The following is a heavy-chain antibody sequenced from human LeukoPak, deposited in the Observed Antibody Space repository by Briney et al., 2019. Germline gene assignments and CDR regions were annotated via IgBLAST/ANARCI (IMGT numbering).Heavy chain of an antibody. CDR1: GFTFSSYG. Sequence: GGSLRLSCAASGFTFSSYGMHWVRQAPGKGLEWVAVISYDRSNKYYADTVKGRFTISRDNSKNTLYLQMNSQRAEDTAVYYCAKGRADYGSASDAFDIWGQGTMVTVSS. V-gene: IGHV3-30*18. CDR3: AKGRADYGSASDAFDI. J-gene: IGHJ3*02. D-gene: IGHD3-10*01. CDR2: ISYDRSNK.